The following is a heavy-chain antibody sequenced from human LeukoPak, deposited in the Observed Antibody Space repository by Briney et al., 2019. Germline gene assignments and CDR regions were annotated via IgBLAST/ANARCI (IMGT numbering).Heavy chain of an antibody. CDR1: GGTFSSYA. D-gene: IGHD2-2*01. V-gene: IGHV1-69*04. Sequence: SVKVSCKASGGTFSSYAISWVRQAPGQGLEWMGRIIPILGIANYAQKFQGRVTITADKTTSTAYMELSSLRSEDTAVYYCARDRPRALIVVVPAGFDYWGQGTLVTVSS. J-gene: IGHJ4*02. CDR3: ARDRPRALIVVVPAGFDY. CDR2: IIPILGIA.